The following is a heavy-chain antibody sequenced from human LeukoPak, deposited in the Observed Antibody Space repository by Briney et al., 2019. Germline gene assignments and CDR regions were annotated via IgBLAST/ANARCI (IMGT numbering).Heavy chain of an antibody. CDR3: AGRIAAAELSDSIQFDY. CDR1: GGSFSGYY. CDR2: INHSGST. V-gene: IGHV4-34*01. D-gene: IGHD6-13*01. J-gene: IGHJ4*02. Sequence: SETLSLTCAVYGGSFSGYYWSWIRQPPGKGLEWIGEINHSGSTNYNPSLKSRVTISVDTSKNQFSLKLSSVTAADTAVYYCAGRIAAAELSDSIQFDYWGQGTLVTVSS.